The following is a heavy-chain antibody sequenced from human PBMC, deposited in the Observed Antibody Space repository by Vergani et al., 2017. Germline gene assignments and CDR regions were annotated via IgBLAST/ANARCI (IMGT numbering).Heavy chain of an antibody. J-gene: IGHJ6*02. Sequence: QVQLVQSGAEVKKPGSSVKVSCKASGGTFSSYAISWVRQAPGQGLEWMGGIIPIFGTANYAQKFQGRVTITADESTSTAYMELSSLRSEDTAVYYCARDQSSSWYFSPDYYYGMDVWGQGTTVTVSS. CDR2: IIPIFGTA. V-gene: IGHV1-69*01. D-gene: IGHD6-13*01. CDR1: GGTFSSYA. CDR3: ARDQSSSWYFSPDYYYGMDV.